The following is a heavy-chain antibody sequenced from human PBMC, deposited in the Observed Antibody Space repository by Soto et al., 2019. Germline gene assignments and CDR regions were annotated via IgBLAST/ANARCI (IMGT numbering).Heavy chain of an antibody. CDR2: IYYSGNT. Sequence: QVQLQESGPGLVKPSQTLSLTCTVSGGTIDSGAYYWSWIRQHPGKGLEWIGYIYYSGNTFYNPSLRSRVTISLGTSKNQFSLKMGSVTAADTAVYYCARGPHPPSDSYFHPYFDYWGQGTLVTVSS. CDR1: GGTIDSGAYY. J-gene: IGHJ4*02. CDR3: ARGPHPPSDSYFHPYFDY. D-gene: IGHD3-22*01. V-gene: IGHV4-31*02.